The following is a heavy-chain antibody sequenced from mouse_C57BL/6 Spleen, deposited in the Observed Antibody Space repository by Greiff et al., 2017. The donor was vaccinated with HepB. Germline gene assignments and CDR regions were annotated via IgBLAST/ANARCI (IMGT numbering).Heavy chain of an antibody. D-gene: IGHD1-1*01. CDR3: ARGGITTVVATFYWYFDV. CDR2: ISDGGSYT. CDR1: GFTFSSYA. V-gene: IGHV5-4*01. J-gene: IGHJ1*03. Sequence: VQLKESGGGLVKPGGSLKLSCAASGFTFSSYAMSWVRQTPEKRLEWVATISDGGSYTYYPDNVKGRFTISRDNAKNNLYLQMSHLKSEDTAMYYCARGGITTVVATFYWYFDVWGTGTTVTVSS.